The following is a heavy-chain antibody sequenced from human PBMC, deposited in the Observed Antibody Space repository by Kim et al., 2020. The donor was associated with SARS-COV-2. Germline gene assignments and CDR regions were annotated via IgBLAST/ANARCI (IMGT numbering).Heavy chain of an antibody. CDR2: NT. Sequence: NTGYAQKFQGRVTMTRNTSISTAYMELSSLRSEDTAVYYCARGGGSTYDYWGQGTLVTVSS. J-gene: IGHJ4*02. D-gene: IGHD3-16*01. V-gene: IGHV1-8*01. CDR3: ARGGGSTYDY.